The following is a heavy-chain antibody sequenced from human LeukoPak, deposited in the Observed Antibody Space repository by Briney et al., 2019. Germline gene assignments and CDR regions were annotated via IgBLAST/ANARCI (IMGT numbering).Heavy chain of an antibody. CDR1: GYTFTEHY. J-gene: IGHJ4*02. Sequence: ASVKVSCKASGYTFTEHYMHWVRQAPGQGLEWMGEIHSNSGGTRYAQRFQGRVTMTRDTSISTVYMELSSLTSDDSAVYYCARDLPSDPSVSFDYWGQGSLVTVSS. CDR3: ARDLPSDPSVSFDY. V-gene: IGHV1-2*02. D-gene: IGHD5-24*01. CDR2: IHSNSGGT.